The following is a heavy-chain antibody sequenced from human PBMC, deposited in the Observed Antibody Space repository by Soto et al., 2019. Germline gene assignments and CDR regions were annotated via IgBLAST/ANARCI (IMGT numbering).Heavy chain of an antibody. Sequence: SETLSLTCAVSGGSISSSNWWSWVRQPPGKGLEWIGEIYHSGSTNYNPSLKSRVTISVDKSKNQFSLKLSSVTAADTAVYYCARYRVQLEREVYYHYYGMDVWGQGTTVTVSS. J-gene: IGHJ6*02. V-gene: IGHV4-4*02. CDR2: IYHSGST. D-gene: IGHD1-1*01. CDR3: ARYRVQLEREVYYHYYGMDV. CDR1: GGSISSSNW.